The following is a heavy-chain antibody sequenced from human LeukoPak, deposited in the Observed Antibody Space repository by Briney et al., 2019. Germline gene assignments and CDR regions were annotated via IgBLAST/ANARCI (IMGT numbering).Heavy chain of an antibody. J-gene: IGHJ4*02. Sequence: NPSETLSLTCTVSGGSISSYYWSWIRQPPGKGLEWIGYIYYSGSTNYNPSLKSRVTISVDTSKNQFSLKLSSVTAADTAVYYCARHLGYCSGGSCYFDYWGQGTLVTVSS. CDR2: IYYSGST. D-gene: IGHD2-15*01. CDR1: GGSISSYY. V-gene: IGHV4-59*08. CDR3: ARHLGYCSGGSCYFDY.